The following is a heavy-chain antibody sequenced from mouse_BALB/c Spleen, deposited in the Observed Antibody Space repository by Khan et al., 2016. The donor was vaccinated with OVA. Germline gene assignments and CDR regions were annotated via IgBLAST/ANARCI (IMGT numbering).Heavy chain of an antibody. J-gene: IGHJ3*01. CDR3: ADHLTGSFAY. CDR2: ISSGGDYT. V-gene: IGHV5-6*01. Sequence: EVELVESGGDLVKPGGSLKLSCAASGFTFSSYSMSWVRQTPDKRLEWVASISSGGDYTYYPDRVKGRFIISRDNAKNTLYLQMDDLKSEDAAMYYCADHLTGSFAYWGPGTLVPVSA. D-gene: IGHD4-1*01. CDR1: GFTFSSYS.